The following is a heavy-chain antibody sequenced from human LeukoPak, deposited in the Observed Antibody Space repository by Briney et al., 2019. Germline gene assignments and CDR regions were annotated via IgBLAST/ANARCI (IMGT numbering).Heavy chain of an antibody. CDR2: INSDGSST. CDR3: ARVLEYCTNGVCYIPYGMDV. J-gene: IGHJ6*02. CDR1: GFTFSSYW. D-gene: IGHD2-8*01. V-gene: IGHV3-74*01. Sequence: GGSLRLSCAASGFTFSSYWMHWDRQAPGKGLVWVSRINSDGSSTSYADSVKGRFTISRDNAKNTLYLQMNSLRAEDTAVYYCARVLEYCTNGVCYIPYGMDVWGQGTTVTVSS.